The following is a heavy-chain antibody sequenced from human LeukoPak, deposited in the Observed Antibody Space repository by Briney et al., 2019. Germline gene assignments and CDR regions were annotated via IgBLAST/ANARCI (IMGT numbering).Heavy chain of an antibody. CDR3: ARAARSGSSSRAYYYYYYMDV. D-gene: IGHD6-6*01. J-gene: IGHJ6*03. V-gene: IGHV1-69*06. Sequence: SVKVSCKASGGTFSSYAISWVRQAPGQGLEWMGEIIPVFGTANYAQKFQGRVTITADKSTSTAYMELSSLRSEDTAVYYCARAARSGSSSRAYYYYYYMDVWGKGTTVTVSS. CDR2: IIPVFGTA. CDR1: GGTFSSYA.